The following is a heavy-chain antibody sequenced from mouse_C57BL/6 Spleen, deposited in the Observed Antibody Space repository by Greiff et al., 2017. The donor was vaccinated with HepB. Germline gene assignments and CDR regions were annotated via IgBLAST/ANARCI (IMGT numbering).Heavy chain of an antibody. Sequence: EVKVEESGGGLVKPGGSLKLSCAASGFTFSSYAMSWVRQTPEKRLEWVATISDGGSYTYYPDNVKGRFTISRDNAKNNLYLQMSHLKSEDTAMYYCARDPYYDGYAMDYWGQGTSVTVSS. V-gene: IGHV5-4*01. D-gene: IGHD1-1*01. CDR2: ISDGGSYT. CDR1: GFTFSSYA. CDR3: ARDPYYDGYAMDY. J-gene: IGHJ4*01.